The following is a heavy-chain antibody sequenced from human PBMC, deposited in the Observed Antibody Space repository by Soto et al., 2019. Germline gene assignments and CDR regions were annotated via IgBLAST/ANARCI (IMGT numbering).Heavy chain of an antibody. J-gene: IGHJ4*02. CDR1: GGSISSGDYY. CDR2: IYYSGST. D-gene: IGHD1-26*01. Sequence: QVQLQESGPGLVKPSQTLSLTCTVSGGSISSGDYYWSWIRQPPGKGLEWIGYIYYSGSTYYNPSLKSRVTISVDTSKNQCSLKLSSVTAADTAVYYCARDPIVGATLASFDYWGQGTLVTVSS. CDR3: ARDPIVGATLASFDY. V-gene: IGHV4-30-4*01.